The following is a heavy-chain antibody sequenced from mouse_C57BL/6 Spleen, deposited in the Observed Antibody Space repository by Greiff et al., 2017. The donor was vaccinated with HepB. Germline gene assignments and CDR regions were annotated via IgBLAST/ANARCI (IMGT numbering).Heavy chain of an antibody. V-gene: IGHV1-80*01. Sequence: VKVVESGAELVKPGASVKISCKASGYAFSSYWMNWVKQRPGKGLEWIGQIYPGDGDTNYNGKFKGKATLTADKSSSTAYMQLSSLTSEDSAVYFCARSEVLRWYFDVWGTGTTVTVSS. J-gene: IGHJ1*03. D-gene: IGHD1-1*01. CDR1: GYAFSSYW. CDR3: ARSEVLRWYFDV. CDR2: IYPGDGDT.